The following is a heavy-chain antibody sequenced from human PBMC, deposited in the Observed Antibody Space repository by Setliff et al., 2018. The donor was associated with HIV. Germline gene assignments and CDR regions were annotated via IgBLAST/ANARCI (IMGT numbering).Heavy chain of an antibody. Sequence: GGSLRLSCAASGFTFSDYYMGWSRQAPGKGLEWVPYISGRSSDPNYADSVKGRFTIARDNAKNSVYLQMNSLRAEDTAMYYCAKGRYSSSWYYFDYWGQGTLVTVSS. D-gene: IGHD6-13*01. V-gene: IGHV3-11*05. CDR2: ISGRSSDP. CDR3: AKGRYSSSWYYFDY. CDR1: GFTFSDYY. J-gene: IGHJ4*02.